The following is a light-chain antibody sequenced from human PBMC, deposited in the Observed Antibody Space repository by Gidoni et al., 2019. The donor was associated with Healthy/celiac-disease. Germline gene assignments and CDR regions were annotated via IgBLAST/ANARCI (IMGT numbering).Light chain of an antibody. J-gene: IGKJ4*01. Sequence: IHKTQSPSSLSASVGDRVTITCRASQSISSYLNWYQQKPGKAPKLLIYAASSLQSGVPSRFSGSGSGTDFTLTISSLQPEDFATYYCQQSYSTLLTFGGGTKVEIK. CDR2: AAS. CDR1: QSISSY. CDR3: QQSYSTLLT. V-gene: IGKV1-39*01.